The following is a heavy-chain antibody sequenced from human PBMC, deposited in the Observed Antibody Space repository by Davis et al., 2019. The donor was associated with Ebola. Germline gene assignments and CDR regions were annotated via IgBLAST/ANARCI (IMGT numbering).Heavy chain of an antibody. CDR2: IYHSGST. Sequence: SETLSLTCAVSGGSISSGGYSWSWIRQPPGKGLEWIGYIYHSGSTYYNPSLRSRVTVSVDTSKNQFSLRLTSVTAADTAVYYCAGQDRGLGYWGQGTLVTVSS. CDR1: GGSISSGGYS. CDR3: AGQDRGLGY. D-gene: IGHD3-22*01. J-gene: IGHJ4*02. V-gene: IGHV4-30-2*02.